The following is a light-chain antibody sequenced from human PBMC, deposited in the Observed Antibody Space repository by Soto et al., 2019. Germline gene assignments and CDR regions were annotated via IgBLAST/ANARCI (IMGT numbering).Light chain of an antibody. Sequence: EVVLTQSPATLSVSPWERVTLSCRASQSVRSNLAWYQQKPGQSPRLLIYGASTRATGSPARFSGSGSGTEFTLTISNLQAEDFAVYYCQQFNNWPHTFGQGTRLEIK. CDR3: QQFNNWPHT. V-gene: IGKV3-15*01. J-gene: IGKJ5*01. CDR2: GAS. CDR1: QSVRSN.